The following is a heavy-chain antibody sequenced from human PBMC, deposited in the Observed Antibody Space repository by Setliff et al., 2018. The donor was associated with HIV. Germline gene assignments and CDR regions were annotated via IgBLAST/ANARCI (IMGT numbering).Heavy chain of an antibody. D-gene: IGHD3-10*01. CDR3: ARLVEVRGAANDYFDY. V-gene: IGHV4-34*01. CDR2: INHSGST. CDR1: GGSFSGYY. J-gene: IGHJ4*02. Sequence: SETLSLTCAVYGGSFSGYYWSWIRQPPGKGLEWIGEINHSGSTNYNPSLKSRVTISVDTSKNQFSLKLTSVTAADTAVYYCARLVEVRGAANDYFDYWGQGTLVTVSS.